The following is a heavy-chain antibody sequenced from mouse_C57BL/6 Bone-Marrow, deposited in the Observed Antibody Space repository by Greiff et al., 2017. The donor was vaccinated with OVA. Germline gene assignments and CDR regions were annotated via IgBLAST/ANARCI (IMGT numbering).Heavy chain of an antibody. Sequence: VMLVESGPGLVQPSQSLSITCTVSGFSLTSYGVHWVRQSPGKGLEWLGVIWSGGSTDYNAAFISRLSISKDNSKSQVFFKMNSLQADDTAIYYCARGSPAWFAYWGQGTLVTVSA. V-gene: IGHV2-2*01. CDR2: IWSGGST. CDR1: GFSLTSYG. J-gene: IGHJ3*01. CDR3: ARGSPAWFAY.